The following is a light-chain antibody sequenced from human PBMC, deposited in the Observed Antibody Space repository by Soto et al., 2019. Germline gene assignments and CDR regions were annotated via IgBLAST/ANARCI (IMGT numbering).Light chain of an antibody. CDR1: SGHSSYI. CDR3: ETWDGDTHTV. V-gene: IGLV4-60*02. Sequence: QLVLTQSSSASASLGASVKLTCTLSSGHSSYIIAWHQQQPGKGPRYLMKLEGSGSHNKGSGVPDRFSGSSSGADRYLTISYLLFEDEDDYYCETWDGDTHTVFGGGTQLTVL. J-gene: IGLJ3*02. CDR2: LEGSGSH.